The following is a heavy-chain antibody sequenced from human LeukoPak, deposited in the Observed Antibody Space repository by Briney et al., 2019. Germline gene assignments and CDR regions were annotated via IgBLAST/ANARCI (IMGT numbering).Heavy chain of an antibody. CDR2: INTKGAST. Sequence: ASVKVSCKASGYTFSDYYIHWVRQSPGQGLEWMGWINTKGASTKYAQKFQGRVTMTRDTSINTVYMELTRLTSDDTAIYYCARDAEYGSGSMWLLDPWGQGTQVTVSS. D-gene: IGHD3-10*01. CDR3: ARDAEYGSGSMWLLDP. J-gene: IGHJ5*02. V-gene: IGHV1-2*02. CDR1: GYTFSDYY.